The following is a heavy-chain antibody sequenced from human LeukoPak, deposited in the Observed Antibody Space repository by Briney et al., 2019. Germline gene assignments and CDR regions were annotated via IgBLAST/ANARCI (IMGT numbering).Heavy chain of an antibody. D-gene: IGHD1-26*01. V-gene: IGHV4-61*01. J-gene: IGHJ6*02. CDR2: IYYSGST. Sequence: PSETLSLTCTVSGGSFSSGSYYWSWFRQPPGKGLEWIGYIYYSGSTKYNPSLKSRVTISIDTSKNQFSLKLSSVTAADTAIYYCAGVVGGSYSMDVWGQGTTVTVSS. CDR3: AGVVGGSYSMDV. CDR1: GGSFSSGSYY.